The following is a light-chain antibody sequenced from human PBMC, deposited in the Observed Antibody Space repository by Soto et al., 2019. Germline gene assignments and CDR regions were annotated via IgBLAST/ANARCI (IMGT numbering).Light chain of an antibody. CDR1: QSVSIW. CDR3: QQYNSYPWT. J-gene: IGKJ2*02. CDR2: KAP. Sequence: DIQMTQSPSTLSASVGDRVTITCRATQSVSIWLAWYQQRPGKAPKLLIYKAPNLESGVPARFSGSESGTDFTLTISSLQPDDFATYYCQQYNSYPWTFGQGTNLEI. V-gene: IGKV1-5*03.